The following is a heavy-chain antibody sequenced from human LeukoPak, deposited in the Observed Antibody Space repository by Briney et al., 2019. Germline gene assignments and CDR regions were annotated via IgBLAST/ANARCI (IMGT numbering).Heavy chain of an antibody. D-gene: IGHD4-11*01. CDR2: INPNSGGT. V-gene: IGHV1-2*02. CDR3: ARGGSSYSNEDY. Sequence: ASVKVSCKASGYTFTGYYMHWVRQAPGQGLEWMGWINPNSGGTNYAQKLQGRVTMTTDTSTSTAYMELRSLRSDDTAVYYCARGGSSYSNEDYWGQGTLVTVSS. CDR1: GYTFTGYY. J-gene: IGHJ4*02.